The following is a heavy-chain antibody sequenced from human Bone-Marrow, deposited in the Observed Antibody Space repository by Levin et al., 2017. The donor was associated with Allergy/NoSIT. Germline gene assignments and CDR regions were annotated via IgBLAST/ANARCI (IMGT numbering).Heavy chain of an antibody. CDR1: GFTFSNYA. D-gene: IGHD3-16*01. V-gene: IGHV3-23*01. CDR2: ISGGGGGST. Sequence: GGSLRLSCAASGFTFSNYAMSWVRQAPGKGLEWVSFISGGGGGSTFYADSVKGRFTISRDDSKNTLLLQMNSLRAEDTAVYYCARASKGGFDYWGQGTLVTVSS. CDR3: ARASKGGFDY. J-gene: IGHJ4*02.